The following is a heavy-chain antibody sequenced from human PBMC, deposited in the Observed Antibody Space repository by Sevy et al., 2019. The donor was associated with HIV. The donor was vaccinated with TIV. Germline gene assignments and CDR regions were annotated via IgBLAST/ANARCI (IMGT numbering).Heavy chain of an antibody. CDR3: ARWGXSXXIDX. CDR2: LXXDGXNK. Sequence: GXSLRLSCTAXXXXFGIHWVRXAPGKGXEWVALLXXDGXNKDYADSVKGRFTISRDNSKNTVFLHMNSLRAEDTGMXYCARWGXSXXIDXWGQGTLVTVSS. CDR1: XXXFG. D-gene: IGHD2-2*01. V-gene: IGHV3-30*12. J-gene: IGHJ4*02.